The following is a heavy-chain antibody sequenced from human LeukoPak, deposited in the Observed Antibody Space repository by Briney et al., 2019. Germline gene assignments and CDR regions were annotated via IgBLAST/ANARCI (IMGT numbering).Heavy chain of an antibody. V-gene: IGHV4-4*07. Sequence: PSETLSLTCIVSGDSISTSYWSWIRQPAGKGLEWIGRIYTSGSTNYNPSLKSRVTMSVDTSKNQFSLKLSSVTAADTAVYYCARGRRRTAAAGRGWFDPWGQGTLVTVSS. D-gene: IGHD6-13*01. CDR1: GDSISTSY. CDR3: ARGRRRTAAAGRGWFDP. CDR2: IYTSGST. J-gene: IGHJ5*02.